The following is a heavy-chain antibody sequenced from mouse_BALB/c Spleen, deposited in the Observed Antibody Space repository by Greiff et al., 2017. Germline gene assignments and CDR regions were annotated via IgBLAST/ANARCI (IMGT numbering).Heavy chain of an antibody. D-gene: IGHD2-4*01. CDR2: IYPYNGGT. CDR1: GYTFTDYN. CDR3: ARSDYDVGPWFAY. J-gene: IGHJ3*01. V-gene: IGHV1S29*02. Sequence: VQLKESGPELVKPGASVKISCKASGYTFTDYNMHWVKQSHGKSLEWIGYIYPYNGGTGYNQKFKSKPTLTVDNSSSTAYMELRSLTSEDSAVYYCARSDYDVGPWFAYWGQGTLVTVSA.